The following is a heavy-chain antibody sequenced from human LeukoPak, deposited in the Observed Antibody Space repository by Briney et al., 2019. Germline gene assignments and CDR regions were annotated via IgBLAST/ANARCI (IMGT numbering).Heavy chain of an antibody. D-gene: IGHD2-2*01. CDR3: VSFYETY. V-gene: IGHV3-74*01. CDR2: INSDGSWT. J-gene: IGHJ4*02. CDR1: GGYW. Sequence: GGSLRLSCAVSGGYWRHWVRQAPGKGLVWVSHINSDGSWTGYADSVKGRFTISKENAKNMVYRHMNSLRVDDTAVYYCVSFYETYWGRGTLVTVSS.